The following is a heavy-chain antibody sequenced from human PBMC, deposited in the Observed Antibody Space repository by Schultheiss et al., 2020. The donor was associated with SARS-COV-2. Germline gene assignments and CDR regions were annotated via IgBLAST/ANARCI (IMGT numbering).Heavy chain of an antibody. Sequence: SVKVSCKASGFTFTSSAVQWVRQARGQRLEWIGWIVVGSGNTNYAQKFQERVTITRDMSTSTAYMELSSLRSEDTAVYYCARALPGYSSSSEFDYWGQGTLVTVSS. CDR1: GFTFTSSA. CDR3: ARALPGYSSSSEFDY. V-gene: IGHV1-58*01. D-gene: IGHD6-6*01. J-gene: IGHJ4*02. CDR2: IVVGSGNT.